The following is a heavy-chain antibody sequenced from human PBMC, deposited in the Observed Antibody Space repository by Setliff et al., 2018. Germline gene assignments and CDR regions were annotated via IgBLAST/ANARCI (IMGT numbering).Heavy chain of an antibody. V-gene: IGHV3-48*04. J-gene: IGHJ2*01. D-gene: IGHD5-12*01. CDR3: ARSLGIRDYSYFDL. CDR2: ISSSSSTI. Sequence: PGGSLRLSCAVSGFTFSTYSMNWVRQAPGKGLEWVSYISSSSSTIYSADSVKGRFTISRDNAKTSLYLQMDSLRAEDTAVYYCARSLGIRDYSYFDLWGRGTLVTVSS. CDR1: GFTFSTYS.